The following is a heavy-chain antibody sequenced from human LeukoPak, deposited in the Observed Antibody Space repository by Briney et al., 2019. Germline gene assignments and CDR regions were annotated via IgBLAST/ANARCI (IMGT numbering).Heavy chain of an antibody. CDR2: ISSRGSTI. CDR3: ERDGGGGDYDSSGHQGY. D-gene: IGHD3-22*01. J-gene: IGHJ4*02. V-gene: IGHV3-48*03. CDR1: GFTFSSYE. Sequence: RTGGSLRLSCAASGFTFSSYEMNWVRQAPGKGLEWVSYISSRGSTIYYADSVKGRFTIYRDNAKNSLYMQMNSLRAEDTAVYYCERDGGGGDYDSSGHQGYWGQGTLVTVSS.